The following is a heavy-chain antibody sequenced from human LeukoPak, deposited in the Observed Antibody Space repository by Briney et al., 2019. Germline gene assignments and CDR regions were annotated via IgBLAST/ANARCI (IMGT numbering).Heavy chain of an antibody. D-gene: IGHD3-10*01. Sequence: GASVKVSCKASGYTFTGYYMHWVRQAPGQGLEWMGWINPNSGGTNYAQKFQGRVTMTRDTSISTAYMELSRLRSDDTAVYYCARGLYYGSGSNLYYYYYMDVWGKGTTVTVSS. J-gene: IGHJ6*03. V-gene: IGHV1-2*02. CDR1: GYTFTGYY. CDR2: INPNSGGT. CDR3: ARGLYYGSGSNLYYYYYMDV.